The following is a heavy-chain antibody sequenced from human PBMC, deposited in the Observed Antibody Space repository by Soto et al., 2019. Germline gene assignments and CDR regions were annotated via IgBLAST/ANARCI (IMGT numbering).Heavy chain of an antibody. CDR1: GFIFRSYA. CDR2: ITYDGING. Sequence: LRLSCLASGFIFRSYAMHWVRQAPGKGLEWVAVITYDGINGYYADSVRGRFAISRDNSKNTLYLQMNSLRPEATAVYYCARAFSGSYPKFDYWGQGTLVTVSS. CDR3: ARAFSGSYPKFDY. V-gene: IGHV3-30*09. D-gene: IGHD1-26*01. J-gene: IGHJ4*02.